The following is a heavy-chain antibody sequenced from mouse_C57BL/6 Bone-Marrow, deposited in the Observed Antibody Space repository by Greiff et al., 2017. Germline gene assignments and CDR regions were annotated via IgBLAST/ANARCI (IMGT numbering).Heavy chain of an antibody. CDR1: GYTFTSYW. CDR3: ARGYYGSSYSLFAY. Sequence: LQESGAELVKPGASVKLSCKASGYTFTSYWMQWVKQRPGQGLEWIGEIDPSDSYTNYNQKFKGKATLTVDTSSSTAYMQLSSLTSEDSAVYYCARGYYGSSYSLFAYWGQGTLVTVSA. J-gene: IGHJ3*01. V-gene: IGHV1-50*01. CDR2: IDPSDSYT. D-gene: IGHD1-1*01.